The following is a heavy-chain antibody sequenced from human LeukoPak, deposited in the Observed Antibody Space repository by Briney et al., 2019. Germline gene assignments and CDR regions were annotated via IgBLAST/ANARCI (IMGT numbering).Heavy chain of an antibody. J-gene: IGHJ4*02. D-gene: IGHD6-13*01. V-gene: IGHV4-59*01. Sequence: SETLSLTCTVSGGSISSYYWSWLRQPPGKGLEWIGYIYYSGSTNYNPSLKSRVTISVDTSKNQFSLKLSSVTAADTAVYYCARAFPAAAGHFDYWGQGTLVTVSS. CDR2: IYYSGST. CDR3: ARAFPAAAGHFDY. CDR1: GGSISSYY.